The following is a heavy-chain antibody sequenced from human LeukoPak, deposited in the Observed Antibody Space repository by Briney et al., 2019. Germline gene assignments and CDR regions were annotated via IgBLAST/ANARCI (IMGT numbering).Heavy chain of an antibody. Sequence: ASVKVCCNASGYTFTSYGISWVRQAPGQGLEWMGWISAYNGNTNYAQKLQGRVTMTTDTSTSTAYMELRSLRSDDTAVYYCATSSSSWYYFDYWGQGTLVTVSS. J-gene: IGHJ4*02. CDR1: GYTFTSYG. CDR2: ISAYNGNT. D-gene: IGHD6-13*01. CDR3: ATSSSSWYYFDY. V-gene: IGHV1-18*04.